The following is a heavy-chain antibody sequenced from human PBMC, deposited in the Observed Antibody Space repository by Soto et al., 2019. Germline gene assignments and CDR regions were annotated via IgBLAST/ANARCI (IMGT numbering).Heavy chain of an antibody. CDR1: GFTFGSYD. CDR2: ISSRGSII. CDR3: ARSSNWYAGGFEI. Sequence: EVQLVESGGGMVQPGGSLRLSCAASGFTFGSYDMNWVRQAPGKGLEWVSYISSRGSIIYYGDSMRGRFTISRDNAKNSLYLQMNSLRAEDTALYYCARSSNWYAGGFEIWGQGTMVTISS. D-gene: IGHD6-13*01. V-gene: IGHV3-48*03. J-gene: IGHJ3*02.